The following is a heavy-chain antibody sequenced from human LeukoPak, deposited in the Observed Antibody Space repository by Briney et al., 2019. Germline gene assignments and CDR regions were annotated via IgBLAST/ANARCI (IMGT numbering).Heavy chain of an antibody. J-gene: IGHJ6*02. CDR2: INHSGST. CDR3: ARGEYSSGWPIDYYYGMDV. V-gene: IGHV4-34*01. Sequence: PSETLSLTCAVYGGSFSGYYWSWIRQPPGKGLEWIGEINHSGSTNYNPSLKSRVTISVDTSKNQFSLKLSSVTAADTAVYYCARGEYSSGWPIDYYYGMDVWGQGTTVTVSS. CDR1: GGSFSGYY. D-gene: IGHD6-19*01.